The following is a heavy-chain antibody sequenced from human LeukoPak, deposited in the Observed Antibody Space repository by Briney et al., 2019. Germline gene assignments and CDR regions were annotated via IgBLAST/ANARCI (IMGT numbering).Heavy chain of an antibody. CDR2: IYHSGST. D-gene: IGHD6-6*01. J-gene: IGHJ4*02. CDR3: ARRGRRSSRLYYFDY. Sequence: SETLSLTCTVSGYSISSGYYWGWIRQPPGKGLEWIGSIYHSGSTYYNPSLKSRVTISVDTSKNQFSLKLSSVTAADTAVYYCARRGRRSSRLYYFDYWGQGTLVTVSS. CDR1: GYSISSGYY. V-gene: IGHV4-38-2*02.